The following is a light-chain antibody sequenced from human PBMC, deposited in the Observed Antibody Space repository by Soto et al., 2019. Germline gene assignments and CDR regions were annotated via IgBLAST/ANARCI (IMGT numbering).Light chain of an antibody. CDR1: SSDVGGYNY. CDR3: SSYTTDSTYV. CDR2: DVS. J-gene: IGLJ1*01. V-gene: IGLV2-14*01. Sequence: QSALTQPASVSGSPGQWITISCTGTSSDVGGYNYVSWYQEHPGKAPKLMIYDVSNRPSGVSNRFSGSKSGNTASLTISGLQAEDEADYYCSSYTTDSTYVFGTGTKVTVL.